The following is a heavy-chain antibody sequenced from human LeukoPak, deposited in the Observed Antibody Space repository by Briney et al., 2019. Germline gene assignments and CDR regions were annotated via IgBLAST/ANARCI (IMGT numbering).Heavy chain of an antibody. CDR3: ARDPYSGGYGDDYYYYMDV. Sequence: KPGGSLRLSCAASGFTFSSYNMNWVRQAPGKGLEWVSSITPSSSFIYYAHSVKGRFTISRDNAQNSLYLHMSILRAEDTAVYYCARDPYSGGYGDDYYYYMDVWGKGTTVTISS. V-gene: IGHV3-21*01. CDR1: GFTFSSYN. D-gene: IGHD1-26*01. CDR2: ITPSSSFI. J-gene: IGHJ6*03.